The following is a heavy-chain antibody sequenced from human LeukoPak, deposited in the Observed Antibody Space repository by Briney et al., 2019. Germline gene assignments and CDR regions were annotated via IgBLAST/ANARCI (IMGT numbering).Heavy chain of an antibody. D-gene: IGHD3-22*01. CDR3: ARDLRSSGYYAFDY. J-gene: IGHJ4*02. CDR2: ISSSSSYI. CDR1: GFTFSSYS. V-gene: IGHV3-21*01. Sequence: GGSLRLSCAASGFTFSSYSMNWVRQAPGKGLEWVSCISSSSSYIYYGDSVKGRSTTSRDNAKNSLYLQMNSLRAEDTAVYYCARDLRSSGYYAFDYWGQGTLVTVSS.